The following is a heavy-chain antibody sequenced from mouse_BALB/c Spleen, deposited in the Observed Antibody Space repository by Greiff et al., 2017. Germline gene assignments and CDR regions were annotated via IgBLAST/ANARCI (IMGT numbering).Heavy chain of an antibody. D-gene: IGHD2-14*01. CDR1: GYTFTSYW. V-gene: IGHV1S127*01. CDR3: TRKDRYDGDYYAMDY. Sequence: QVQLQQSGAELVKPGASVKMSCKASGYTFTSYWMPWVKQRPGQGLEWIGVIDPSDSYTSYNQKFKGKATLTVETSSSTAYMPLSSLTSEDSAVYYCTRKDRYDGDYYAMDYWGQGTSVTVSS. J-gene: IGHJ4*01. CDR2: IDPSDSYT.